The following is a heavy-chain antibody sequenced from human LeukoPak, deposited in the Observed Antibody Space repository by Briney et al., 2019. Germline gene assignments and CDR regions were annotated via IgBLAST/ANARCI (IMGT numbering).Heavy chain of an antibody. V-gene: IGHV3-30*18. D-gene: IGHD2-2*01. CDR1: GFTFSSYG. CDR2: ISYDGSNK. CDR3: AKSRYCSSTSCSEPRLYYYNGMDV. Sequence: GGSLRLSCAASGFTFSSYGMHWVRQAPGKGLEWVAVISYDGSNKYYADSVKGRCIISRDNSKNTLYMQMNSLRAEDTAVYYCAKSRYCSSTSCSEPRLYYYNGMDVWGQGTTVTVSS. J-gene: IGHJ6*02.